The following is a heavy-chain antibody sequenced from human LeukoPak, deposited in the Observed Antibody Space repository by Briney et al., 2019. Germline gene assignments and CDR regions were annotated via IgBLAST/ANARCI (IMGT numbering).Heavy chain of an antibody. D-gene: IGHD2-2*01. V-gene: IGHV1-69*13. Sequence: SVKVSCKASGGTFSSYAISWVRQAPGQGLEWMGGIIPIFGTANYAQKFQGRVTITADESTSTAYMELSSLRSEDTAVYYCARDYCSSTSCLFDYWGQGTPVTVSS. CDR3: ARDYCSSTSCLFDY. CDR1: GGTFSSYA. CDR2: IIPIFGTA. J-gene: IGHJ4*02.